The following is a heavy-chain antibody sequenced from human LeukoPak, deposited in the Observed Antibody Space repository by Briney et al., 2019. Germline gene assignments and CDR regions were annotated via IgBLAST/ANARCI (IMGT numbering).Heavy chain of an antibody. D-gene: IGHD3-10*01. V-gene: IGHV3-11*01. CDR2: ISSSGSTI. J-gene: IGHJ6*02. Sequence: GGSLRLSCAASGFTFSDYYMSWIRQAPGKGLEWVSYISSSGSTIYYADSVKGRFTISRDNAKNSLYLQMNSLRAEDTAVYYCATFEISSIGPGSQNSYYGMDVWGQGTTVTVSS. CDR3: ATFEISSIGPGSQNSYYGMDV. CDR1: GFTFSDYY.